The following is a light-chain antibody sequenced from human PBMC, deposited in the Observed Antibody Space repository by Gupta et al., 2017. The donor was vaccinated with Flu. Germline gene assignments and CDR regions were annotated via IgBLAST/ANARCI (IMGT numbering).Light chain of an antibody. CDR2: DVT. CDR1: SSDVGAYNY. V-gene: IGLV2-11*01. Sequence: QSALSQPRPVSGSPGQSVTISCTGSSSDVGAYNYVSWYQQHPGKAPKVMIYDVTKRPSGVPDRFSGSKSGNTASLTISGLQAEDEADYYCCSFAGRYTWVFGGGTKLTVL. J-gene: IGLJ3*02. CDR3: CSFAGRYTWV.